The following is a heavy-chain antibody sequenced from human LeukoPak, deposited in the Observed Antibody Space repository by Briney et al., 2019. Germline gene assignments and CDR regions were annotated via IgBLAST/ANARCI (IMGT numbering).Heavy chain of an antibody. CDR2: IKSKTDGGTT. D-gene: IGHD3-3*01. Sequence: GGSLRLSCAASGFTFSNAWMSWVRQAPGKGLEWVGRIKSKTDGGTTDYAAPVKGRFTISRDDSKNTLYLQMNSLKTEDTAVYYCTTAWELLEWLRFDYWGQGTLVTVSS. J-gene: IGHJ4*02. V-gene: IGHV3-15*01. CDR3: TTAWELLEWLRFDY. CDR1: GFTFSNAW.